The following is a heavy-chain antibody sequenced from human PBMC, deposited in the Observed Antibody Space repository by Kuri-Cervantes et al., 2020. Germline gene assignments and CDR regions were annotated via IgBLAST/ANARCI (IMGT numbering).Heavy chain of an antibody. CDR3: ARVIAARRRYYYYGMDV. D-gene: IGHD6-6*01. V-gene: IGHV3-30-3*01. CDR2: ISYDGSNK. J-gene: IGHJ6*02. CDR1: GFTFSNSD. Sequence: GESLKISCAASGFTFSNSDMNWVRQAPGKGLEWVAVISYDGSNKYYADSVKGRFTISRDNSKNTLYLQMNSLRAEDTAVYYCARVIAARRRYYYYGMDVWGQGTTVTVSS.